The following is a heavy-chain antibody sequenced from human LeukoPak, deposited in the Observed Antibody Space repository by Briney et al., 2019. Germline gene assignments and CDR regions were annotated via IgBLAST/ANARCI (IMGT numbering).Heavy chain of an antibody. V-gene: IGHV3-48*03. J-gene: IGHJ4*02. D-gene: IGHD1-1*01. CDR2: IVGNSITI. CDR3: VRKLTGTTFFDY. Sequence: PGGSLRLSCAASGFTFSSYDLNWVRQAPGKGLEWVSYIVGNSITIYYADSVKGRFTISRDNAKNSLYLQMNSLRAEDTAVYYCVRKLTGTTFFDYWGQGTLVTVSS. CDR1: GFTFSSYD.